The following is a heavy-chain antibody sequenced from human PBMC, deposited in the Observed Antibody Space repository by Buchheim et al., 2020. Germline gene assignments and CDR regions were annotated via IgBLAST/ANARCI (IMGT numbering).Heavy chain of an antibody. Sequence: QLQLQELGPGLVKLSQTLSLTCTVPGGSISSVDYYWCWIRQPPGKGLAWLGYIYYSGSTYYNPSLKSRVTISAATSKNQFSLKLSSVTVADTAVYFCARDPPSRALGMDVWGQGTT. D-gene: IGHD2-2*01. CDR2: IYYSGST. CDR1: GGSISSVDYY. J-gene: IGHJ6*02. CDR3: ARDPPSRALGMDV. V-gene: IGHV4-30-4*01.